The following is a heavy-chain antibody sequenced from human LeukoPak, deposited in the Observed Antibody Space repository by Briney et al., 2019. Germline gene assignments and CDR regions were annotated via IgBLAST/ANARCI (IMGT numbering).Heavy chain of an antibody. CDR1: GGSIGSGRYY. J-gene: IGHJ4*02. D-gene: IGHD2-2*01. CDR2: IYNTWST. V-gene: IGHV4-39*01. CDR3: ARNITSVIPAGYFDY. Sequence: PSETLSLTCSVSGGSIGSGRYYWAWIRQPPGKGLEWIGSIYNTWSTSYNPSLKRRATMSVDTSKNQFSLRLSSVTAADTAVYYCARNITSVIPAGYFDYWGQGTLVTVSS.